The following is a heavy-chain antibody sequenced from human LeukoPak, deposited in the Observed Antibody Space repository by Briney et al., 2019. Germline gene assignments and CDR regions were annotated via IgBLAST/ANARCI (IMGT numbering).Heavy chain of an antibody. J-gene: IGHJ4*02. CDR2: IYYSGST. D-gene: IGHD5-12*01. V-gene: IGHV4-59*11. CDR3: ARGGGYDFYGIDY. Sequence: SETLSLTCTVSGGSISSHYWSWIRQPPGKGLEWIGYIYYSGSTNYNPSLKSRVTISVDTSKNQFSLKLSSVTAADTAVYYCARGGGYDFYGIDYWGQGTLVTVSS. CDR1: GGSISSHY.